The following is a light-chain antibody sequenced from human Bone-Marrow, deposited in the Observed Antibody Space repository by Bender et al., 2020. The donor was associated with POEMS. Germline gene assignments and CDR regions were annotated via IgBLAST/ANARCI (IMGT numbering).Light chain of an antibody. Sequence: QSALTQPASVSGSPGQSITISCTGTSSDVGSNNLVSWYQQHPGKAPKLMIYEGRKRTSGVSDRCSGSKSGNTASLTSSGLQAEGEADYYCCSYAVGWVCGGGTKLTV. CDR1: SSDVGSNNL. CDR2: EGR. J-gene: IGLJ3*02. V-gene: IGLV2-23*01. CDR3: CSYAVGWV.